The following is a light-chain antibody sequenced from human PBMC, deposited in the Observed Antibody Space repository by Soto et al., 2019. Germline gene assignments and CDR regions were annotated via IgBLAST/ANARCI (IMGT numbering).Light chain of an antibody. J-gene: IGLJ1*01. CDR1: SSDVGGYNY. CDR2: DVS. V-gene: IGLV2-11*01. CDR3: LSYAGSYSFV. Sequence: QSVLTQPRSVSGSPGQSITISCTGSSSDVGGYNYVSWYQQHPGQAPKFMIYDVSKRPSGVSHRFSGSKSGNTASLTISGLQADDEADYYCLSYAGSYSFVFGAGTKLTVL.